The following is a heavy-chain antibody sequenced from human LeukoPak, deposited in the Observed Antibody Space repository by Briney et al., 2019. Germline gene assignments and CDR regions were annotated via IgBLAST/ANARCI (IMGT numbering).Heavy chain of an antibody. CDR2: ISHHGSDN. Sequence: GTSLRLSCAASGFTFSSYGMHWVRQAPGKGLEWVALISHHGSDNYYVDSVKGRFTISRDNSKNTLYLQMNSLRAEDTAVYYCAKDHGEGYCSGGSCWHYGMDVWGQGTTVTVSS. CDR3: AKDHGEGYCSGGSCWHYGMDV. D-gene: IGHD2-15*01. V-gene: IGHV3-30*18. J-gene: IGHJ6*02. CDR1: GFTFSSYG.